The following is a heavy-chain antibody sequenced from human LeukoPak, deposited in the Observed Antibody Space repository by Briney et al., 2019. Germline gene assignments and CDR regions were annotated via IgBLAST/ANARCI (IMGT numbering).Heavy chain of an antibody. CDR3: ARGGDSGYDYYYYYYYIDV. Sequence: SETLSLTCAVYGGSFSGYYWSWIRQPPGKGLEWIGEINHSGSTNYNPSLKSRVTISVDTSKNQFSLKLSSVTAADTAVYYCARGGDSGYDYYYYYYYIDVWGKGTTVTVSS. CDR2: INHSGST. J-gene: IGHJ6*03. V-gene: IGHV4-34*01. D-gene: IGHD5-12*01. CDR1: GGSFSGYY.